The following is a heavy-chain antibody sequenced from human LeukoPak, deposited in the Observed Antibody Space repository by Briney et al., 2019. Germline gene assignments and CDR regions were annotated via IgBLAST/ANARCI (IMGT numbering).Heavy chain of an antibody. D-gene: IGHD3-9*01. J-gene: IGHJ4*02. CDR1: GYSISSSNW. V-gene: IGHV4-28*01. Sequence: PSETLSLTCAVSGYSISSSNWWGWIRQPPGQGLEWIGYIYYSGSTYYNPSLKSRVTMSVDTSKNQFSLKLSSVTAVDTAVYYCARSGTYYDILEYYFDYWGQGTLVTVSS. CDR3: ARSGTYYDILEYYFDY. CDR2: IYYSGST.